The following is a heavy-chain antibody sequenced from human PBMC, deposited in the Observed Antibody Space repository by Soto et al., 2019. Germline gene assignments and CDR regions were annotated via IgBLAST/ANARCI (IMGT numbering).Heavy chain of an antibody. V-gene: IGHV1-69*13. Sequence: SVKVSCKASGGSLSSYAISWVRQAPGQGLEWVGGVIPVFGAANYAQKFQGRITITADESTSTAYMEVSSLRSEDTAVYYCARAAVINSSDVLEAAGPGGLDVWGQGTTVTVSS. CDR1: GGSLSSYA. D-gene: IGHD6-13*01. CDR2: VIPVFGAA. CDR3: ARAAVINSSDVLEAAGPGGLDV. J-gene: IGHJ6*02.